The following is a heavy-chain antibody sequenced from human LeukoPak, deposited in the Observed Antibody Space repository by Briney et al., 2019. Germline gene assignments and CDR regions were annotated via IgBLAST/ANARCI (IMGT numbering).Heavy chain of an antibody. CDR2: MYYSGST. V-gene: IGHV4-31*03. D-gene: IGHD3-16*01. J-gene: IGHJ5*02. CDR1: GGSISSGGLY. Sequence: SETLSLTCTVSGGSISSGGLYWSWIRQHPGKGLEWIGTMYYSGSTYYNPSLKSRVTILVDTSKNQFSLKLSSVTAADTAVYYCARVSYVVWWFDPWAREPWSPSPQ. CDR3: ARVSYVVWWFDP.